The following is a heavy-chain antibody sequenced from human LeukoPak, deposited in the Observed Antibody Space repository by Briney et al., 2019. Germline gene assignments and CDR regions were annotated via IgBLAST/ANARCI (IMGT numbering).Heavy chain of an antibody. Sequence: GGSLRLSCAASGFTFSSYAMHWVRQAPGKGLEWVAVISYDGSNKYYADSVKGRFTISRDNSKNTLYLQMNSLRAEDTAVYYCAREKKWELLLLDYWGQGTLVTVSS. CDR1: GFTFSSYA. V-gene: IGHV3-30*04. CDR2: ISYDGSNK. D-gene: IGHD1-26*01. CDR3: AREKKWELLLLDY. J-gene: IGHJ4*02.